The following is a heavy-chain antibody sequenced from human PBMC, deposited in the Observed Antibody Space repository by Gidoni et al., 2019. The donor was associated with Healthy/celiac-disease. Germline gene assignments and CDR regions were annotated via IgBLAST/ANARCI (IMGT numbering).Heavy chain of an antibody. CDR2: IYSGGST. V-gene: IGHV3-53*01. D-gene: IGHD2-2*01. CDR1: RFTVSSNY. Sequence: EVQLVESGGGLIQPGGSLRLSCAASRFTVSSNYMSCVRQGPGKGLEWVSVIYSGGSTYYADSVKGRFTISRDNSKNTLYLQMNSLRAEDTAVYYCAREIVVVPAAIPHRRYYYYGMDVWGQGTTVTVSS. CDR3: AREIVVVPAAIPHRRYYYYGMDV. J-gene: IGHJ6*02.